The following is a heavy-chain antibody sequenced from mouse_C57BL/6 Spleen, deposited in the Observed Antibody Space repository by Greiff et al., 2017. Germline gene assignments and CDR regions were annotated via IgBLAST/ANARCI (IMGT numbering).Heavy chain of an antibody. Sequence: QVHVKQSGAELVRPGASVTLSCKASGYTFTDYEMHWVKQTPVHGLEWIGAIDPETGGTAYNQKFKGKAILTADKSSSTAYMELLSLTSEDSAVYYCTRGPWGQGTLVTVSA. CDR2: IDPETGGT. V-gene: IGHV1-15*01. CDR3: TRGP. CDR1: GYTFTDYE. J-gene: IGHJ3*01.